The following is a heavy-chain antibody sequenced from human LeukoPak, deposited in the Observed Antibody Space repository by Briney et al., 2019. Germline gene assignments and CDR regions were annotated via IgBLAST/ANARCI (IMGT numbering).Heavy chain of an antibody. CDR1: GYSITNYW. V-gene: IGHV5-51*01. D-gene: IGHD1-26*01. CDR2: IYTGDSDT. J-gene: IGHJ4*02. Sequence: GESLKISCKGSGYSITNYWIGRVRQMAGKDLEWMGIIYTGDSDTKYSPSFQGQVTISADKSISTAYLQWSSLKASDTAMYYCARFLSGNYSDCWGQGTLVTVSS. CDR3: ARFLSGNYSDC.